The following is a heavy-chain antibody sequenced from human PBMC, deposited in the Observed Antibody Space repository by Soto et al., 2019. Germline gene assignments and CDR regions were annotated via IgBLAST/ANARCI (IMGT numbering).Heavy chain of an antibody. CDR2: ISSRSSTI. D-gene: IGHD3-16*02. CDR3: ARDYDYVWGNYRYYYGMDV. V-gene: IGHV3-11*04. J-gene: IGHJ6*02. Sequence: GGSLRLSCAASGFTFSDYYMSWIRQAPGKGLKWVSYISSRSSTIFYADSVKGRFTISRDNAKNSLYLQMNSLRDEDTAVYYCARDYDYVWGNYRYYYGMDVWGQGTTVTVSS. CDR1: GFTFSDYY.